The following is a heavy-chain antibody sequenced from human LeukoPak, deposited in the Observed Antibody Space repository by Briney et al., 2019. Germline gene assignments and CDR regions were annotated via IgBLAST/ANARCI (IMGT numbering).Heavy chain of an antibody. CDR2: IYTSGST. V-gene: IGHV4-4*07. D-gene: IGHD6-13*01. CDR3: ARDTLFVSGYSSSWYGMDV. J-gene: IGHJ6*02. CDR1: GGSISSYY. Sequence: TSETLSHTCTVSGGSISSYYWSWIRQPAGKGLEWIGRIYTSGSTNYNPSLKSRVTMSVDTSKNQFSLKLSSVTAADTAVYYCARDTLFVSGYSSSWYGMDVWGQGTTVTVSS.